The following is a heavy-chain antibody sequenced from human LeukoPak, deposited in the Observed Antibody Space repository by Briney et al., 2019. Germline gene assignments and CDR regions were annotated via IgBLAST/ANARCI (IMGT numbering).Heavy chain of an antibody. CDR2: ISSSSSYI. J-gene: IGHJ4*02. V-gene: IGHV3-21*01. D-gene: IGHD3-22*01. CDR1: GFTFSSYS. Sequence: GGSLRLSCAASGFTFSSYSMNWVRQAPGKGLEWVSSISSSSSYIYYADSVKGRFTISRDNAKNSLYLQMNSLRAEDTAVYYCARDAAAPYYCDSSGYSGGFYWGQGTLVTVSS. CDR3: ARDAAAPYYCDSSGYSGGFY.